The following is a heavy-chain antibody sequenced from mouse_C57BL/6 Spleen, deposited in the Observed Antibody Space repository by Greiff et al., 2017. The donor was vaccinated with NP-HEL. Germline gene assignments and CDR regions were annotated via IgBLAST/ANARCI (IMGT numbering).Heavy chain of an antibody. V-gene: IGHV1-82*01. J-gene: IGHJ3*01. Sequence: QVQLQQSGAELVKPGASVKLSCKASGYTFTEYTIHWVKQRPGKGLEWIGRIYPGDGDTNYNGKFKGKATLTADKSSSTAYMQLSSLTSEDSAVYFCARSELGRWFAYWGQGTLVTVSA. CDR1: GYTFTEYT. D-gene: IGHD4-1*01. CDR2: IYPGDGDT. CDR3: ARSELGRWFAY.